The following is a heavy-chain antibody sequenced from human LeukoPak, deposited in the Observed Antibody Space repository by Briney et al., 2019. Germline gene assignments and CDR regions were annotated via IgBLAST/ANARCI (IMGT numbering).Heavy chain of an antibody. Sequence: GGSLRLSCAASGFTFSSYAMSWVRQAPGKGLEWVSAISGSGGSTYYADSVKGRFTISRDNSKNTLYLQMNSLRAEDTAVYYCAKGAGYCSGGSCSTSDYWGQGTLVTVSS. CDR2: ISGSGGST. CDR1: GFTFSSYA. J-gene: IGHJ4*02. D-gene: IGHD2-15*01. V-gene: IGHV3-23*01. CDR3: AKGAGYCSGGSCSTSDY.